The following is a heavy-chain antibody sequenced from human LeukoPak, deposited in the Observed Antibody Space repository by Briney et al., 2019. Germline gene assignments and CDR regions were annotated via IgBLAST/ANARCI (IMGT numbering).Heavy chain of an antibody. D-gene: IGHD4-17*01. CDR3: ARTAMCDYVRFPNDY. J-gene: IGHJ4*02. CDR2: LSACGGST. Sequence: GVPLSLLCGASIHPLFRQAIRGPRHSPGGGVEGLSSLSACGGSTYYADSVKGRFTISRDNSKNTLYLQMNSLRAEDTALYYCARTAMCDYVRFPNDYWGQGTLVTVSS. V-gene: IGHV3-23*01. CDR1: IHPLFRQA.